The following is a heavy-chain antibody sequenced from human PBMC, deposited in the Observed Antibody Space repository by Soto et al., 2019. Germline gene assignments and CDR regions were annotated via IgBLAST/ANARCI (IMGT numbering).Heavy chain of an antibody. CDR3: ARDRSHYDFWSGYYPFDY. J-gene: IGHJ4*02. V-gene: IGHV3-30*03. CDR1: GFTFSSYG. D-gene: IGHD3-3*01. CDR2: ISYDGSNK. Sequence: PGGSLRLSCAASGFTFSSYGMHWVRQAPGKGLEWVAVISYDGSNKYYADSVKGRFTISRDNAKNTLYLQMNSLRAEDTAVYYCARDRSHYDFWSGYYPFDYWGQGTLVTVSS.